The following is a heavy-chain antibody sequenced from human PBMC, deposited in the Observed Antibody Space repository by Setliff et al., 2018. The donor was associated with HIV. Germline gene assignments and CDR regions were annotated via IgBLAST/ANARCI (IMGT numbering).Heavy chain of an antibody. CDR2: INHSGSA. V-gene: IGHV4-34*01. CDR1: GGSFSGYS. Sequence: PSETLSLTCAVYGGSFSGYSWVWIRQPPGKGLEWIGEINHSGSANYTQSLKSRVTIWVDTSKNQFSLKVNSVTAADTAVYYCVRPSLGIGGGSIFHNWGQGTLVTVSS. J-gene: IGHJ4*02. CDR3: VRPSLGIGGGSIFHN. D-gene: IGHD3-3*01.